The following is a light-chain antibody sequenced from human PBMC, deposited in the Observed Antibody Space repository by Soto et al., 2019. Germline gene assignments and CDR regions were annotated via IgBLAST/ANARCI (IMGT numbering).Light chain of an antibody. CDR1: QSVRSNN. V-gene: IGKV3-20*01. CDR2: SAS. CDR3: QQCSTSPLT. J-gene: IGKJ4*01. Sequence: EIVLTQSPGTLSLSPGERATLSCRASQSVRSNNLVWYQQKPGQAPRLLIHSASTRVTGIPDRFSGSGSGTDFTLTISRLEPEDFAVYYCQQCSTSPLTFGGGTKVEIK.